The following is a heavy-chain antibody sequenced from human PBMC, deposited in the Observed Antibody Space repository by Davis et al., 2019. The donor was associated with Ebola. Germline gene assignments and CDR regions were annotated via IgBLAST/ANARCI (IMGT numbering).Heavy chain of an antibody. CDR2: IYHSGRT. Sequence: SETLSLTCTVSCGSISSYYWSWIRQPPGKGLEWIGYIYHSGRTYYNPSLKSRVTISVDRSKNQFSLKLSSVTAADTAVYYCARGTWIQLWQSFDYWGQGTLVTVSS. J-gene: IGHJ4*02. D-gene: IGHD5-18*01. V-gene: IGHV4-59*12. CDR1: CGSISSYY. CDR3: ARGTWIQLWQSFDY.